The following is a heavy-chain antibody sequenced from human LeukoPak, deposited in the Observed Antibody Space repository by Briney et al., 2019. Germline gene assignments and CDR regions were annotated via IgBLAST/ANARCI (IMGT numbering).Heavy chain of an antibody. CDR1: GFTVSTNY. Sequence: GGSLRLSCAASGFTVSTNYMSWVRQAPGKELEWVSVLYRDDTTYYADSVKGRFTISRDNSKNTLYLQMSSLRAEDTAVYYCARAAYDSGSYIVNHDYWGQGTLVTVSS. J-gene: IGHJ4*02. CDR2: LYRDDTT. D-gene: IGHD3-22*01. CDR3: ARAAYDSGSYIVNHDY. V-gene: IGHV3-53*01.